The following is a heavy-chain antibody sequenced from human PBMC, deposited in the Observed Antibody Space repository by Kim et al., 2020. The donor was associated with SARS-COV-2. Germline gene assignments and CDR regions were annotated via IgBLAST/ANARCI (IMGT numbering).Heavy chain of an antibody. CDR3: AKGLGFPSFDY. J-gene: IGHJ4*02. V-gene: IGHV1-3*01. CDR1: GYTLTKYG. CDR2: INPGSGAT. D-gene: IGHD6-25*01. Sequence: ASVKVSCKASGYTLTKYGMHWVRQAPGQWLEWMGWINPGSGATKYSEKFQGRVTITRDTSASTAYMDLSSLTSEDTAVYYCAKGLGFPSFDYWGQGTLVIVSA.